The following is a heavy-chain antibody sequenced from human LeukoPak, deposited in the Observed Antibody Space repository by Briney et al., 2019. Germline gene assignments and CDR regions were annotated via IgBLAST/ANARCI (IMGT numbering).Heavy chain of an antibody. CDR2: IYYSGST. J-gene: IGHJ4*02. D-gene: IGHD3-9*01. V-gene: IGHV4-39*01. CDR1: GGSISSSSYY. Sequence: PSETLSLTCTVSGGSISSSSYYWGRIRQPPGKGLEWIGSIYYSGSTYYNPSLKSRVTISVDTSKNQFSLKLSSVTAADTAVYYCASSRYFDWSPLYNGDWGQGTLVTVSS. CDR3: ASSRYFDWSPLYNGD.